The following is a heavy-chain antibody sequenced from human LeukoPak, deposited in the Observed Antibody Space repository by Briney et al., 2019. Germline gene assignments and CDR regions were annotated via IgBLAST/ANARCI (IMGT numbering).Heavy chain of an antibody. Sequence: GGSLRLSCAASGFSLSGYWMTWVRQAPGKGLEWVARLHADGVEQNYVDSVTGRFTMSRDNAKNSLDLQMNSLRAEDTAVYYCAKEIVPAAMSVVDWGQGTLVTVSS. CDR1: GFSLSGYW. D-gene: IGHD2-2*01. CDR3: AKEIVPAAMSVVD. CDR2: LHADGVEQ. J-gene: IGHJ4*02. V-gene: IGHV3-7*03.